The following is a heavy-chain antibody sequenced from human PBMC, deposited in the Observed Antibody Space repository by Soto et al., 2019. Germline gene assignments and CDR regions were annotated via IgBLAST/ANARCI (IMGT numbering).Heavy chain of an antibody. V-gene: IGHV4-39*01. CDR1: GDSIGNRGND. J-gene: IGHJ4*02. CDR3: ARRPPLYASESSRFDI. Sequence: ETLCLTCRVYGDSIGNRGNDWGWIRCPPGKGLKWIGTMDYSGDTSYKPSLRSRVTISADTSKNQFSLRLSSVSVADTAVYYWARRPPLYASESSRFDIWGQGALVTVYS. CDR2: MDYSGDT. D-gene: IGHD3-16*02.